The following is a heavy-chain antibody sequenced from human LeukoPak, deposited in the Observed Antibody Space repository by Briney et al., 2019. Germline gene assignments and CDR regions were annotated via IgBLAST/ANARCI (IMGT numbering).Heavy chain of an antibody. J-gene: IGHJ5*02. CDR2: IWHDGSNT. D-gene: IGHD1-1*01. V-gene: IGHV3-33*06. CDR1: GFSFSSFA. CDR3: AKRALGTSSNANVWLDP. Sequence: SGGSLRLSCAASGFSFSSFAMHWVRQAPGKGLEWVSLIWHDGSNTYYADSVKGRFTISRDNSKNTLYLQMDSLRAEDTAVYYCAKRALGTSSNANVWLDPWGQGTLLTVSS.